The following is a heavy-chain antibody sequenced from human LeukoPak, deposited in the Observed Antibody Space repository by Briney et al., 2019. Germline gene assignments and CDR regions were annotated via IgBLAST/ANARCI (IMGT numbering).Heavy chain of an antibody. CDR1: GYTFTNFG. CDR2: ISAYNGNT. J-gene: IGHJ6*03. D-gene: IGHD3-10*01. CDR3: ARGACTYYYGSGSYRTPPTYYYYYMDV. V-gene: IGHV1-18*01. Sequence: EASVKVSCKASGYTFTNFGISWVRQAPGQGLECMGWISAYNGNTKYAQKLQDRVTMTTDTSTSTAYMELRSLRSDDTAVYYCARGACTYYYGSGSYRTPPTYYYYYMDVWGKGTTVTISS.